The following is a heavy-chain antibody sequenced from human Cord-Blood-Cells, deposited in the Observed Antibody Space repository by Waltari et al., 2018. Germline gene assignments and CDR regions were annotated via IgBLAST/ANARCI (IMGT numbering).Heavy chain of an antibody. CDR3: ARSGVVVPAAILAFDI. J-gene: IGHJ3*02. CDR2: INPNSGGT. D-gene: IGHD2-2*02. Sequence: QVQLVQSGAEVKKPGASVKVSCTAYGYIFTGYHMHWVRQAPGQGLEWMGWINPNSGGTNYAQKFQGRVTMTRDTSISTAYMELSRLRSDDTAVYYCARSGVVVPAAILAFDIWGQGTMVTVSS. V-gene: IGHV1-2*02. CDR1: GYIFTGYH.